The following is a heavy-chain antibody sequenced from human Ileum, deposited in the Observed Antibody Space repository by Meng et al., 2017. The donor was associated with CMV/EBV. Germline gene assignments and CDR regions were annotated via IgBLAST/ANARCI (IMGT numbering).Heavy chain of an antibody. CDR1: GGSMNNYY. CDR2: IYSSGST. D-gene: IGHD2/OR15-2a*01. Sequence: SETLSLTCAVAGGSMNNYYWAWIRQPPGAALEWIGYIYSSGSTIYSPALESRVTISVDTSKNQFSLRLRSVGAADSAVYYCARDAFGLARRPGVGMDVWGQGTTVTVSS. CDR3: ARDAFGLARRPGVGMDV. J-gene: IGHJ6*02. V-gene: IGHV4-59*01.